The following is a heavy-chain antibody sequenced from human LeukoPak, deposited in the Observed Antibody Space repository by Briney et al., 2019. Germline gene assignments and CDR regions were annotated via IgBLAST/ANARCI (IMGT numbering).Heavy chain of an antibody. V-gene: IGHV4-4*07. Sequence: SETLSLTCAVSGGSITGGSISNYYWAWIRQPAGKRLEWIGRIYTNGDTHYNPSLKSRVTMSVDTSKNQFSLKLTSVTAADTAVHYCARRNYFYYYLDVWGKGTTVTVSS. J-gene: IGHJ6*03. CDR2: IYTNGDT. CDR1: GGSITGGSISNYY. CDR3: ARRNYFYYYLDV.